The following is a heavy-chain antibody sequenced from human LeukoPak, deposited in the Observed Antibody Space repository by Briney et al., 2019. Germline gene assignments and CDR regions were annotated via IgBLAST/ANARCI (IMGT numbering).Heavy chain of an antibody. V-gene: IGHV4-59*01. CDR3: AGGRTVDTAMVTYFDY. CDR2: VHYTGST. Sequence: SETLSLTCSVSGVSMSSYYWSWIRQPPGKGLEWIGYVHYTGSTNYNPSLKSRVTISVDTSRNQFSLKLSSVTAADTAVYYCAGGRTVDTAMVTYFDYWGQGTLVTVSS. D-gene: IGHD5-18*01. J-gene: IGHJ4*02. CDR1: GVSMSSYY.